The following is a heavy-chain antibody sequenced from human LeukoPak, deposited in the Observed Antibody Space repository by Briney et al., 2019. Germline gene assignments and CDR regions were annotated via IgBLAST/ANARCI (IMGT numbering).Heavy chain of an antibody. Sequence: PGGSLRLSCAASGFTFSSYSMNWVRQAPGKGLEWVSSISSSSSYIYYADSVKGRFTISRDNAKNSLYLQMNSLRAEDTAVYYCARDNYYGPGYEYFQHWGQGTLVTVSS. V-gene: IGHV3-21*01. CDR2: ISSSSSYI. D-gene: IGHD3-10*01. CDR3: ARDNYYGPGYEYFQH. CDR1: GFTFSSYS. J-gene: IGHJ1*01.